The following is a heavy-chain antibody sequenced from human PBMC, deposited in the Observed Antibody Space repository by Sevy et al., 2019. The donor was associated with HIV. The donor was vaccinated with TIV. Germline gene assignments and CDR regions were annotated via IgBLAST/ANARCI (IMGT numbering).Heavy chain of an antibody. CDR1: GGSISGGAYY. J-gene: IGHJ4*02. D-gene: IGHD6-19*01. CDR2: ISSSEST. V-gene: IGHV4-39*01. Sequence: SETLSLTCSVSGGSISGGAYYWGWIRQPPGMGLAWIGSISSSESTYSNPSLQRRVTMSIDTSKNQFSLSLHSVTAADTALYYCARRPPGYIGCWSFDFWGQGTLVTVSS. CDR3: ARRPPGYIGCWSFDF.